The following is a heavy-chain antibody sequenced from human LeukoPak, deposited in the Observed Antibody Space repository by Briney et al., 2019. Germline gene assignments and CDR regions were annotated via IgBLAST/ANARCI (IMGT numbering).Heavy chain of an antibody. CDR2: IYYSGST. CDR3: ARAPTGYYGSGSYSLDY. Sequence: SGTLSLTCTVSGGSISSYYWSWIRQPPGKGLEWIGYIYYSGSTNYNPSLKSRVTISVDTSKNHFSLKLSSVTAADTAVYYCARAPTGYYGSGSYSLDYWGQGTLVTVSS. D-gene: IGHD3-10*01. J-gene: IGHJ4*02. CDR1: GGSISSYY. V-gene: IGHV4-59*01.